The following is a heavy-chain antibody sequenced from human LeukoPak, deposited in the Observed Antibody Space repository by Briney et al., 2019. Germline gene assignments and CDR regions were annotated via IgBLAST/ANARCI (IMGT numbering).Heavy chain of an antibody. CDR2: IYSGGST. D-gene: IGHD7-27*01. CDR1: GFTFSSNY. J-gene: IGHJ4*02. V-gene: IGHV3-66*01. CDR3: ARDGSPGLGIVFDY. Sequence: GXSLRLSCAASGFTFSSNYMSWVRQAPGKGVEWVSVIYSGGSTYYSDSVKGGFTISRDNSKNTLYLQMNSLRAEDTAVYYCARDGSPGLGIVFDYWGQGTLVTVSS.